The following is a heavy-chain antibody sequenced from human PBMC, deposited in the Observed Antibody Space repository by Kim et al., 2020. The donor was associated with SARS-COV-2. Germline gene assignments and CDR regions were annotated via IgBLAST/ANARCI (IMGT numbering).Heavy chain of an antibody. V-gene: IGHV4-31*03. CDR3: ASDSGYYSFFGY. D-gene: IGHD3-22*01. CDR1: GGSISSGGYY. J-gene: IGHJ4*01. CDR2: IYYSGST. Sequence: SETLSLTCTVSGGSISSGGYYWSWIRPHPGKGLEWIGYIYYSGSTYYNPSLRSRATISVYTYKNQYSLKLSSGTAADTAVYYCASDSGYYSFFGYWGHGT.